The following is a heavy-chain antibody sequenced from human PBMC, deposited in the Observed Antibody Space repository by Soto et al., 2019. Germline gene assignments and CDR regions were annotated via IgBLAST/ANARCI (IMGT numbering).Heavy chain of an antibody. D-gene: IGHD4-17*01. V-gene: IGHV4-59*08. CDR1: GGSISSYY. CDR2: IYYSGST. Sequence: SETLSLTCTVSGGSISSYYWSWIRQPPGKGLEWIGYIYYSGSTNYNPSLKSRVTISVDTSKNQFSLKLSSVTAADTAVYYCARHTVADHDAFDIWGQGTMVTVSS. J-gene: IGHJ3*02. CDR3: ARHTVADHDAFDI.